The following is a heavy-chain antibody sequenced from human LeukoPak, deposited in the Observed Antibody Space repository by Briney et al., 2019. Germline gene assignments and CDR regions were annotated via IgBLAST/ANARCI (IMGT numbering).Heavy chain of an antibody. CDR3: ARGRRFYYGMDV. Sequence: SQTLSLTCAIPGDSVSSTTAAWNWIRQSPSRGLEWLGRTYYTSSSKWDNDFAVSLKSRITVKPDTSKNQFSLQLNSVTPEDTAVYYCARGRRFYYGMDVWGQGTTVTVSS. CDR2: TYYTSSSKWDN. V-gene: IGHV6-1*01. CDR1: GDSVSSTTAA. J-gene: IGHJ6*02. D-gene: IGHD3-16*01.